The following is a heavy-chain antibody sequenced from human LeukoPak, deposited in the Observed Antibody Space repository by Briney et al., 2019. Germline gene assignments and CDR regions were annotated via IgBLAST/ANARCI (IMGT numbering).Heavy chain of an antibody. J-gene: IGHJ4*02. CDR3: ARMILLLGDVLTVPPRGFDY. CDR2: ISVFNGNT. D-gene: IGHD3-9*01. Sequence: GGSAKDSCKAPGYTSTTSGISWGRQAPGQRGEWLGRISVFNGNTSYAQKLQGRVTMTTATSTSTAYMELRSLRSDDTAVYYCARMILLLGDVLTVPPRGFDYWGQGTLVTVSS. V-gene: IGHV1-18*01. CDR1: GYTSTTSG.